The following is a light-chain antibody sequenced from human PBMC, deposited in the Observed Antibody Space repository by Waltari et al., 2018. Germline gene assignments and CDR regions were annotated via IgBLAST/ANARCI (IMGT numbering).Light chain of an antibody. CDR1: ESITSW. Sequence: DIQMTQSPSTLSASVGDRVTITCRASESITSWLAWYQQIPGKAPKLLIYKASTLETGVPSRFSGHGSVTEFTLTISSLQPDDFAIYYCQQYSTFPLTFGHGTKVDIK. CDR2: KAS. CDR3: QQYSTFPLT. V-gene: IGKV1-5*03. J-gene: IGKJ1*01.